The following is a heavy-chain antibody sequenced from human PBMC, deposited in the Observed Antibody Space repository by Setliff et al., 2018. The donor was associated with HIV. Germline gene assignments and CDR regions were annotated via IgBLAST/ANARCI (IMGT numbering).Heavy chain of an antibody. CDR1: GGSISSSSYY. D-gene: IGHD2-21*01. Sequence: SSETLSLTCTVSGGSISSSSYYWAWLRQPPGKGLEWIGSLYSGGSTCYTPSLSSRITMSLHTAKNQFSLNLTSVTAADTAVYYCAGSWIRLWSRILFCGGDCYSPFDYWGQGSLVTVSS. V-gene: IGHV4-39*01. CDR3: AGSWIRLWSRILFCGGDCYSPFDY. CDR2: LYSGGST. J-gene: IGHJ4*01.